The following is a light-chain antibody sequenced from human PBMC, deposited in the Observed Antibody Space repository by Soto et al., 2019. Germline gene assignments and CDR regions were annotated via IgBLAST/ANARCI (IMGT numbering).Light chain of an antibody. CDR3: QSYDSSVSKVV. Sequence: QSVLTQPPSVSGAPGQRVTISCTGSSSNIGACYDVHWYQQLPGTAPKLLIYGNSNRPSGVPDRFSGSKSGTSASLAITGLQAEDEADYYCQSYDSSVSKVVFGGGTKLTVL. J-gene: IGLJ2*01. V-gene: IGLV1-40*01. CDR2: GNS. CDR1: SSNIGACYD.